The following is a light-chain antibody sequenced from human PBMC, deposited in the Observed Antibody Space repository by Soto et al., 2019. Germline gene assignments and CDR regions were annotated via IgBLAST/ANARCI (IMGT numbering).Light chain of an antibody. CDR1: QGIRSY. CDR3: QQFNSYPLT. CDR2: AAS. V-gene: IGKV1-9*01. Sequence: TQLTQSPSSLSSSVEDRVTITCRASQGIRSYLAWYQQKPVKAPKLLIYAASTLQSGVPSRFSGSGSGTDFTLTISSLQPEDFAPYCCQQFNSYPLTFGGGTKV. J-gene: IGKJ4*01.